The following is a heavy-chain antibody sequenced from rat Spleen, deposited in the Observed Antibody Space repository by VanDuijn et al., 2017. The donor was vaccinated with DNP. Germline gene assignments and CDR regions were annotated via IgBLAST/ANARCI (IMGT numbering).Heavy chain of an antibody. CDR3: ATYYGFNSYFFDY. CDR1: GFTFSDYG. CDR2: ISHNGGYT. D-gene: IGHD1-6*01. V-gene: IGHV5-20*01. J-gene: IGHJ2*01. Sequence: EVQLVESGGGLVQPGRSVKLSCVVSGFTFSDYGMAWVLQAPAKGLEWVASISHNGGYTYYRDSVKGRFTSSRDYAKTSLYLQMDSLRSEDTATYFCATYYGFNSYFFDYWGQGVMVTVSS.